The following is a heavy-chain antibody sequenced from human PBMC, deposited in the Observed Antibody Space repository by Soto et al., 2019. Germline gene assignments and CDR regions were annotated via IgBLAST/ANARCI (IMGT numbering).Heavy chain of an antibody. Sequence: GGSLRLSCAASGFTFSSYTMNWVRQAPGKGLEWVSSISSSSSTIYYADSVKGRFTISRDNADNSLFLQMNSLSAEDTAVYYCSGYYHMDVWGKGTTVTVSS. CDR1: GFTFSSYT. J-gene: IGHJ6*03. V-gene: IGHV3-48*01. CDR2: ISSSSSTI. CDR3: SGYYHMDV.